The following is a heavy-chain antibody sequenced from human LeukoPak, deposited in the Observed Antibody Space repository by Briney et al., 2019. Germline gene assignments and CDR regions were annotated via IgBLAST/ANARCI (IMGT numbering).Heavy chain of an antibody. D-gene: IGHD6-19*01. Sequence: ASVKVSCRASGYTFTVYYMHWVRQAPGQGLEWMGWINPNSGGTNYAQKFQGRVTMTRDTSINTAYMELSRLRSDDTAVYYCARDRFGYSSGWFDYWGQGTLVTVSS. V-gene: IGHV1-2*02. CDR2: INPNSGGT. J-gene: IGHJ4*02. CDR1: GYTFTVYY. CDR3: ARDRFGYSSGWFDY.